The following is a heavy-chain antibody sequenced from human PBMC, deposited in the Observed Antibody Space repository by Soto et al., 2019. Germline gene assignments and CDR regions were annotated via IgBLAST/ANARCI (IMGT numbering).Heavy chain of an antibody. J-gene: IGHJ6*02. D-gene: IGHD6-6*01. CDR3: ARRSIAASPNYYYYYGMDV. Sequence: PGESLKISCKGSGYSFTNYWIGWVRQMPGKGLEWMGIIYPADSDTRYSPSFQGQVTISADKSISTAYLQWSSLKASDTAMYYCARRSIAASPNYYYYYGMDVWGQGTTVTVSS. V-gene: IGHV5-51*01. CDR2: IYPADSDT. CDR1: GYSFTNYW.